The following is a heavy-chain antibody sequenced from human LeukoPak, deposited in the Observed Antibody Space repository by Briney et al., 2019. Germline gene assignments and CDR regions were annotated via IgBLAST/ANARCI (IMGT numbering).Heavy chain of an antibody. CDR3: AKSEDGDYEGSAANY. V-gene: IGHV3-30*02. CDR1: GFTFSSYG. Sequence: GGSLRLSCAASGFTFSSYGMHWVRQAPGKGLEWVAFIRYDGSNKYYADSVKGRFTISRDNSKNTLYLQMNSLRAEDTAVYYCAKSEDGDYEGSAANYWGQGTLVTVSS. D-gene: IGHD4-17*01. J-gene: IGHJ4*02. CDR2: IRYDGSNK.